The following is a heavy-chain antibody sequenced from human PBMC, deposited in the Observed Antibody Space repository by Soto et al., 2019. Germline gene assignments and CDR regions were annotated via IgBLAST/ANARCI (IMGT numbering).Heavy chain of an antibody. CDR2: IIPLFGTT. J-gene: IGHJ6*02. Sequence: QVQLVQSGAEVKKPGSSVKVSCKASGGTFSSFAISWVRQAPGQGLEWMGEIIPLFGTTNYAQKFQGRVTITADESTITAYMELSSLRSEDTAVYYCARETTTVTRDYFYYGMDVWGQGTTVTVSS. CDR3: ARETTTVTRDYFYYGMDV. V-gene: IGHV1-69*01. CDR1: GGTFSSFA. D-gene: IGHD4-17*01.